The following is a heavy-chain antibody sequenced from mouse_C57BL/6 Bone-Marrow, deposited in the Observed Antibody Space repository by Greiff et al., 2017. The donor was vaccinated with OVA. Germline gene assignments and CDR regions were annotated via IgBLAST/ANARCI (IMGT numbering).Heavy chain of an antibody. D-gene: IGHD1-1*01. V-gene: IGHV1-64*01. Sequence: QVHVKQPGAELVKPGASVKLSCKASGYTFTSYWMHWVKQRPGQGLEWIGMIHPNSGSTNYNEKFKSKATLTVDKSSSTAYMQLSSLTSEDSAVYYCARGEGITTVGLDYWGQGTTLTVSS. CDR3: ARGEGITTVGLDY. J-gene: IGHJ2*01. CDR1: GYTFTSYW. CDR2: IHPNSGST.